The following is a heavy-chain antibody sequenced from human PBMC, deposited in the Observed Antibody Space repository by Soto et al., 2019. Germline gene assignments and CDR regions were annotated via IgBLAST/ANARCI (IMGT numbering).Heavy chain of an antibody. V-gene: IGHV1-18*01. CDR2: INAYNGNT. J-gene: IGHJ6*02. CDR1: GYGFTRYG. Sequence: QVHLVQSGAEVKNPRASVKVSCKASGYGFTRYGIGWARQAPGQGLEWMGWINAYNGNTNYAQNLQGRLTLTTDTSTTTAYMELRSLRSNDTAIYYCAMVDVYVTPSPQDVWGQGTTVTVSS. CDR3: AMVDVYVTPSPQDV. D-gene: IGHD3-16*01.